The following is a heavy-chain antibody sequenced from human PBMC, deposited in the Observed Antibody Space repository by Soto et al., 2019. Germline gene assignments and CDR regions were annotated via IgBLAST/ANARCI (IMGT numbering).Heavy chain of an antibody. Sequence: SETLSLTCTVSHGSVSSDRFYWTWIRHHPGKGLEWIGYIYYIGNTYYRPSLKSRVSISIDTSQNQFSLRLNSVTAADTAVYYCARSGYCSSGFDHWRKGTLVTF. CDR1: HGSVSSDRFY. V-gene: IGHV4-31*03. CDR2: IYYIGNT. CDR3: ARSGYCSSGFDH. J-gene: IGHJ4*01. D-gene: IGHD6-13*01.